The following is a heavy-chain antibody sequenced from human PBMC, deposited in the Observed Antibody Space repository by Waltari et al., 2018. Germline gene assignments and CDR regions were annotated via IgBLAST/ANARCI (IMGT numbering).Heavy chain of an antibody. CDR1: GGTFSSYA. J-gene: IGHJ4*02. CDR3: ARAAYSSGWYGVDY. D-gene: IGHD6-19*01. CDR2: IIPIFGTA. V-gene: IGHV1-69*01. Sequence: QVQLVQSGAEVKKPGSSVKVSCKAYGGTFSSYAISWLRQAPGQGLEWMGGIIPIFGTANYAQKFQGRVTITADESTSTAYMELSSLRSEDTAVYYCARAAYSSGWYGVDYWGQGTLVTVSS.